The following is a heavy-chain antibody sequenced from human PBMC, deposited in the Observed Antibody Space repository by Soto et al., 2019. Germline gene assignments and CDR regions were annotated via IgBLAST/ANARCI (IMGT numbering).Heavy chain of an antibody. CDR3: AAPEYSSHKRYYYYGMDV. V-gene: IGHV1-58*01. J-gene: IGHJ6*02. D-gene: IGHD6-6*01. Sequence: SVKVSCKASGFTFTSSAVQWVRQARGQRLEWIGWIVVGSGNTNYAQKFQERVTITRDMSTSTAYMELSSLRSEDTAVYYCAAPEYSSHKRYYYYGMDVWGQGTTVTVSS. CDR1: GFTFTSSA. CDR2: IVVGSGNT.